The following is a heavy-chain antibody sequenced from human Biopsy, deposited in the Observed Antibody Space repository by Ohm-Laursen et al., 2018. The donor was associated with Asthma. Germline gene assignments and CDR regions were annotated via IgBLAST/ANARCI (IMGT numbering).Heavy chain of an antibody. Sequence: SLRLSCSASGFTFRNFGMHWVRQAPGKGLEWLAVISDDGGQKHYGASVKGRFTISRDNSKSTVFLDMTSLKDEDTGLYFCAKDEGKVKNWFDPWGPGTRVNVSS. CDR2: ISDDGGQK. D-gene: IGHD2/OR15-2a*01. J-gene: IGHJ5*02. CDR3: AKDEGKVKNWFDP. CDR1: GFTFRNFG. V-gene: IGHV3-30*18.